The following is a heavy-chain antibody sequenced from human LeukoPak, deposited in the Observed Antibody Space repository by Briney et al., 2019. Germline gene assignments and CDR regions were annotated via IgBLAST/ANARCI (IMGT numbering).Heavy chain of an antibody. J-gene: IGHJ4*02. CDR2: IYTSGST. CDR1: GGSISSGSYY. D-gene: IGHD6-19*01. V-gene: IGHV4-61*02. Sequence: SETLSLTCTVSGGSISSGSYYWSWIRQPAGKGLEWIGRIYTSGSTNYNPSLKSRVTISVDTSKNQFSLKLSSVTAADTAVYYCARRGDSSGPYYFDYWGQGTLATVSS. CDR3: ARRGDSSGPYYFDY.